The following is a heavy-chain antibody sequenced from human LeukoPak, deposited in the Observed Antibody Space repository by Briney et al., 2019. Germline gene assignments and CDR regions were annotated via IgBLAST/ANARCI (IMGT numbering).Heavy chain of an antibody. CDR2: INAGNGNT. CDR3: ARSRYYYDSSGYYGFGY. D-gene: IGHD3-22*01. Sequence: ASVKVSCKASGYTFTSYAMHWVRQAPGQRLEWMGWINAGNGNTKYSQEFQGRVTITRDTSASTAYMELSSLRSEDTAVYYCARSRYYYDSSGYYGFGYWGQGTLVTVSS. V-gene: IGHV1-3*03. J-gene: IGHJ4*02. CDR1: GYTFTSYA.